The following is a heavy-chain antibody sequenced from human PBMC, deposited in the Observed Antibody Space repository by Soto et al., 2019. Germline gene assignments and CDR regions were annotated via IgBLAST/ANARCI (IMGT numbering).Heavy chain of an antibody. Sequence: GGSLRLSCAASGFTFSSYGMHWVRQAPGKGLEWVAVIWYDGSNKYYADSVKGRFTISRDNSKNTLYLQMNSLRAEDTAVYYCERGKIRYSSGWYHFDYWGQGTLVTVSS. D-gene: IGHD6-19*01. CDR3: ERGKIRYSSGWYHFDY. CDR1: GFTFSSYG. V-gene: IGHV3-33*01. J-gene: IGHJ4*02. CDR2: IWYDGSNK.